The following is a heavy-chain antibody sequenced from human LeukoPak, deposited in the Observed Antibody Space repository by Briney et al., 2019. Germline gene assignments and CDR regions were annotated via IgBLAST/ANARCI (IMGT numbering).Heavy chain of an antibody. D-gene: IGHD3-9*01. J-gene: IGHJ4*02. CDR3: TREGPGLRYFDWLLIFDN. CDR2: IRSKAYGGTT. Sequence: GGSLRLSCTASGFTFGDYAMSWVRQAPGKGLEWVGFIRSKAYGGTTGYAASVKGRFTISRDDSKSIAYLQMNSLKTEDTAVYYCTREGPGLRYFDWLLIFDNWGQGTLVTVSS. CDR1: GFTFGDYA. V-gene: IGHV3-49*04.